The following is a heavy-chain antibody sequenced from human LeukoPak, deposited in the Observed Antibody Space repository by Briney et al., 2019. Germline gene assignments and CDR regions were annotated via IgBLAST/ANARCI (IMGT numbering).Heavy chain of an antibody. Sequence: GGSLRLSCAASGFTFSSYAMHWVRQAPGKGLEWVAVISYDGSNKYYADSVKGRFTISRDNSKNTLYLQMNSLRAEDTAVYYCASEGYSNYYFDYWGQGTLVTVSS. D-gene: IGHD4-11*01. CDR3: ASEGYSNYYFDY. J-gene: IGHJ4*02. CDR1: GFTFSSYA. CDR2: ISYDGSNK. V-gene: IGHV3-30-3*01.